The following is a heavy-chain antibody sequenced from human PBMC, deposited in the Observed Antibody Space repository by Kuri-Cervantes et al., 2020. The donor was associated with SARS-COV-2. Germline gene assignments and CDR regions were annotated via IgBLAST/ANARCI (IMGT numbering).Heavy chain of an antibody. CDR1: GFTFESYT. Sequence: GSLRLSCAASGFTFESYTMNWIRQPPGKGLEWIGEINHSGSTNYNPSLKSRVTISVDTSKNQFSLKLSSVTAADTAVYYCARGRSRITIFGVVISGVGYYFDYWGQGTLVTVSS. CDR2: INHSGST. J-gene: IGHJ4*02. D-gene: IGHD3-3*01. V-gene: IGHV4-34*01. CDR3: ARGRSRITIFGVVISGVGYYFDY.